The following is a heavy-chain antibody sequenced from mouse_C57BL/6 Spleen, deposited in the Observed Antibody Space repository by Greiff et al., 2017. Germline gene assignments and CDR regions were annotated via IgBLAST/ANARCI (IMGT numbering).Heavy chain of an antibody. Sequence: QVQLQQSGAELVRPGASVTLSCKASGYTFTDYEMHWVKQTPVHGLEWIGAIDPETGGTAYNQKFKGKAILTADKSSSTAYMELRSLTSEDSAVYYCTRTATGLRYCDVWGTGTTVTVSS. D-gene: IGHD3-1*01. CDR2: IDPETGGT. V-gene: IGHV1-15*01. CDR3: TRTATGLRYCDV. CDR1: GYTFTDYE. J-gene: IGHJ1*03.